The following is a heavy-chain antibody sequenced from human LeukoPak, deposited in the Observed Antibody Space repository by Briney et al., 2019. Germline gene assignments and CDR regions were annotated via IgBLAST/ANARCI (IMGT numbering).Heavy chain of an antibody. J-gene: IGHJ4*02. Sequence: PSETLSLTCTVSGGSISSGGYYWSWIRQHPGRGLEWIGYIYYSGSTYYNPSLKSRVTISVDTSKNQFSLKLSSVTAADTAVYYCARTLRRDRPGCSGGSCYSRADYWGQGTLVTVSS. V-gene: IGHV4-31*03. CDR3: ARTLRRDRPGCSGGSCYSRADY. CDR1: GGSISSGGYY. D-gene: IGHD2-15*01. CDR2: IYYSGST.